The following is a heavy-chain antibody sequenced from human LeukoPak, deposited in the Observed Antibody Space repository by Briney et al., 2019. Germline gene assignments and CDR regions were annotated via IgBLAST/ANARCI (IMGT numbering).Heavy chain of an antibody. V-gene: IGHV4-38-2*01. J-gene: IGHJ6*03. CDR3: ARQETGDLSYYYYYMDV. CDR2: IYHSGST. D-gene: IGHD7-27*01. Sequence: SETLSLTYAVSGYSISSGYYWGWIRQPPGKGLERIGSIYHSGSTYYNPSLKSRVTISVDTSKNQFSLKLSSVTAADTAVYYCARQETGDLSYYYYYMDVWGKGTTVTVSS. CDR1: GYSISSGYY.